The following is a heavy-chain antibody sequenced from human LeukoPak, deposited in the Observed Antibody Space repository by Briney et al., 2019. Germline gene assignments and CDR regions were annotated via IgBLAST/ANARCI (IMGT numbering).Heavy chain of an antibody. D-gene: IGHD3-10*01. J-gene: IGHJ4*02. CDR3: ARAPYYYGSGSYYADY. CDR2: ISAYNGNT. Sequence: ASVTVSCTASGYTFTSYGISWVRQAPGQGLEWMGWISAYNGNTNYAQKLQGRVTMTTDTSTSTAYMELRSLRSDDTAVYYCARAPYYYGSGSYYADYWGQGTLVTVSS. V-gene: IGHV1-18*01. CDR1: GYTFTSYG.